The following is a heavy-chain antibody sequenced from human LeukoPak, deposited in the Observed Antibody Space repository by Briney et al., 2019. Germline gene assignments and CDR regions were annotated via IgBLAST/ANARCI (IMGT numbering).Heavy chain of an antibody. J-gene: IGHJ4*02. CDR3: ARSGSGYYYFDS. Sequence: SETLCLTCTVSGGSISSSNYYWGWIRQPPGKGLEWIGSIYYSGGTYYNPSLKSRVTISVDTSKNQFSLKLSSVTAADTAVYYCARSGSGYYYFDSWGQGTLVTVSS. V-gene: IGHV4-39*01. D-gene: IGHD3-10*01. CDR2: IYYSGGT. CDR1: GGSISSSNYY.